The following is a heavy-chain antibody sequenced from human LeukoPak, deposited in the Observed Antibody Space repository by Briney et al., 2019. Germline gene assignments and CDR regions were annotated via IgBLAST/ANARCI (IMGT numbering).Heavy chain of an antibody. CDR1: GFTFSSYA. Sequence: PGGSLRLSCAASGFTFSSYAMNWVRQAPGKGLEWGSAISSSVGTTYYADSVKGRFTISRDNSKTTLYLQMNSLRAEDTAVYYCAKDVSGWLFDRIDYWGQGTLVTVSS. D-gene: IGHD3-22*01. J-gene: IGHJ4*02. V-gene: IGHV3-23*01. CDR2: ISSSVGTT. CDR3: AKDVSGWLFDRIDY.